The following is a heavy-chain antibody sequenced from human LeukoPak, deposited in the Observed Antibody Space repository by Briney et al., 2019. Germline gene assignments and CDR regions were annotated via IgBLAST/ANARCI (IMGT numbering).Heavy chain of an antibody. CDR2: IYTSGST. V-gene: IGHV4-4*07. CDR1: GGSISSYY. Sequence: SETLSLTCTVSGGSISSYYWSWIRQPAGKGLEWIGRIYTSGSTNYNPSLKSRVTMSVDTSKNQFSLKLSSVTAADTAVYYCARSDRYTGKSNWFDPWGQGTLVTVSS. J-gene: IGHJ5*02. CDR3: ARSDRYTGKSNWFDP. D-gene: IGHD1-26*01.